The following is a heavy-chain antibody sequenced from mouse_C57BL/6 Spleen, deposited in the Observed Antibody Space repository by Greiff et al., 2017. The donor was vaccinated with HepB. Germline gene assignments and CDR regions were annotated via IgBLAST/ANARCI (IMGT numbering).Heavy chain of an antibody. CDR3: ARMGGNYDYWYFDV. Sequence: VQLQQPGAELVMPGASVKLSCKASGYTFTSYWMHWVKQRPGQGLEWIGEIDPSDSYTNYNQKFKGKSTLTVDKSSSTAYMQLSSLTSEDSAVYYCARMGGNYDYWYFDVWGTGTTVTVSS. CDR1: GYTFTSYW. V-gene: IGHV1-69*01. D-gene: IGHD2-1*01. J-gene: IGHJ1*03. CDR2: IDPSDSYT.